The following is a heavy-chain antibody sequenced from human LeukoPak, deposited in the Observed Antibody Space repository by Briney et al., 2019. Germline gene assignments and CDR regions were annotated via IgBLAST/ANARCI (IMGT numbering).Heavy chain of an antibody. CDR2: IIPIFGTA. D-gene: IGHD3-9*01. Sequence: ASVKVSCKASGGTFSSYAISWVRQAPGQGLEWMGGIIPIFGTANYAQKFQGRVTITADESTSTAYMELSSLRSEGTAVYYCARGGFVGNTDILTGYGYWGQGTLVTVSS. J-gene: IGHJ4*02. CDR3: ARGGFVGNTDILTGYGY. V-gene: IGHV1-69*13. CDR1: GGTFSSYA.